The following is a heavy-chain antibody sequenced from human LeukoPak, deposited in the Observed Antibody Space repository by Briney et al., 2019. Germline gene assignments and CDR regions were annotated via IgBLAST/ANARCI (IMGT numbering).Heavy chain of an antibody. CDR3: ETTYCTDGVCP. J-gene: IGHJ5*02. CDR1: GFTFSTYQ. Sequence: GGALRLSCAASGFTFSTYQMNWVRQAPGKGLEWVSYIRSGGAIIYYADSVKGQFTISRDNAKNSLYLQMNSLRAEDTAVYYCETTYCTDGVCPWGQGTLVTVSS. V-gene: IGHV3-48*03. CDR2: IRSGGAII. D-gene: IGHD2-8*01.